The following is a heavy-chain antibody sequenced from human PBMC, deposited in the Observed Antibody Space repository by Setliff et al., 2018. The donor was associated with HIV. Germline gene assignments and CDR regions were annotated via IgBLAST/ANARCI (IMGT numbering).Heavy chain of an antibody. J-gene: IGHJ5*02. V-gene: IGHV1-69*13. CDR3: ASQRSYYGSGNYIPFDP. CDR1: GDTFNNCA. CDR2: SIPLFDTA. Sequence: SVKVSCKASGDTFNNCAVTWVRQAPGQGLEWMGGSIPLFDTANYAQKFQDRVTITADDSTRTVYMELRSLRSEDTAVYYCASQRSYYGSGNYIPFDPWGQGTLVTSPQ. D-gene: IGHD3-10*01.